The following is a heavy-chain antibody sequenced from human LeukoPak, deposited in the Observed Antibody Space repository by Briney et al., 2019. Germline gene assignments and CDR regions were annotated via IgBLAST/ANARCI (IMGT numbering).Heavy chain of an antibody. CDR2: IIPIFGTA. CDR1: GGTFSSYA. D-gene: IGHD3-22*01. CDR3: ARGFITMITSHYFDY. Sequence: EASVKVSCKASGGTFSSYAISWVRQAPGQGLEWIGGIIPIFGTANYAQKFQGRVTITADESTSTAYMELSSLRSEDTAVYYCARGFITMITSHYFDYWGQGTLVTVSS. V-gene: IGHV1-69*13. J-gene: IGHJ4*02.